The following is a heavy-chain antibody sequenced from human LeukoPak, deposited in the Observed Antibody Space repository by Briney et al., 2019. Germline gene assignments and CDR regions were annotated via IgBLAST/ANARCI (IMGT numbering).Heavy chain of an antibody. CDR1: GFTFSDYG. CDR2: ISDGGSIT. D-gene: IGHD6-19*01. Sequence: GGSLRLSCAASGFTFSDYGMSWVRQAPGKGLEWVSNISDGGSITYYADSVKGRFTISRDNSKNTLYLQMNSLRPDDTAVYYCARSLGAGYFDYWGQGTLVTVSS. CDR3: ARSLGAGYFDY. J-gene: IGHJ4*02. V-gene: IGHV3-23*01.